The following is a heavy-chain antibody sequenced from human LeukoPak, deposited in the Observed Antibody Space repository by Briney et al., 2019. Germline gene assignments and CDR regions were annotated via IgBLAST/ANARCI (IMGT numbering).Heavy chain of an antibody. CDR3: ARDFSSAMVLSNFDY. D-gene: IGHD5-18*01. Sequence: GGSLRLSCAASGFTFSSYSMNWVRQAPGKGLEWVSSISSSSSYIYYADSVKGRFTISRDNAKNSLYLQMNSLGAEDTAVYYCARDFSSAMVLSNFDYWGQGTLVTVSS. CDR1: GFTFSSYS. CDR2: ISSSSSYI. V-gene: IGHV3-21*01. J-gene: IGHJ4*02.